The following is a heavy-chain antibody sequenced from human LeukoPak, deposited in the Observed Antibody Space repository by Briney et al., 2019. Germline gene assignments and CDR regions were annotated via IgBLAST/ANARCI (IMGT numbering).Heavy chain of an antibody. Sequence: PGGSLRLSCEASGFTFSDYYMSWIRQVPGKGLEWVSYISSSSRYTNYADPVKGRFTISRDNAKNSLYVQMNSLGAEDTAIYYCARVLASTGSYGKAFDFWGQGTMVTVSS. J-gene: IGHJ3*01. V-gene: IGHV3-11*05. D-gene: IGHD1-26*01. CDR2: ISSSSRYT. CDR1: GFTFSDYY. CDR3: ARVLASTGSYGKAFDF.